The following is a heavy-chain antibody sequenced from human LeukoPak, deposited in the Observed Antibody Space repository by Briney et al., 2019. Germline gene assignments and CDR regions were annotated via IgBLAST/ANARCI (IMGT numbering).Heavy chain of an antibody. D-gene: IGHD1-7*01. CDR3: AKDKTGTTIDNWFDP. Sequence: GGSLRLSCAASGFTFSSYAMSWVRQAPGKGLEWVSAISDSGGSTYYADSVKGRFTISRDNSKNTLYLQMNSLRAEDTAVYYCAKDKTGTTIDNWFDPWGQGTLVTVSS. CDR1: GFTFSSYA. J-gene: IGHJ5*02. CDR2: ISDSGGST. V-gene: IGHV3-23*01.